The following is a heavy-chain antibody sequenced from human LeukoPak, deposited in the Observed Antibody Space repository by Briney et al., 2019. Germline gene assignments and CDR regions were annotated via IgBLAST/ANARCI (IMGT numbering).Heavy chain of an antibody. CDR2: IIPTFGTA. J-gene: IGHJ4*02. CDR3: ARDGRVYYFDY. D-gene: IGHD3-16*01. V-gene: IGHV1-69*13. Sequence: ASVTVSCKASGGTFSSYAISWVRQAPGQGLEWMGGIIPTFGTANYAQKFQGRVTITADESTSTAYMELSSLRSEDTAVYYCARDGRVYYFDYWGQGALVTVSS. CDR1: GGTFSSYA.